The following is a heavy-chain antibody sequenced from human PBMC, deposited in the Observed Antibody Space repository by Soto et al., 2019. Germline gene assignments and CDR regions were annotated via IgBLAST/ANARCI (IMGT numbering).Heavy chain of an antibody. J-gene: IGHJ1*01. V-gene: IGHV3-23*01. CDR1: GFTFSSYA. CDR2: ISGSGGST. Sequence: EVQLLESGGGLVQPGGSLRLSCAASGFTFSSYAMSWVRQAPGKGLEWVSAISGSGGSTYYADSVKGRFTISRDNSKNTLYLQMNSQRAEDTAVYYCAKGGIVVVIATLGHWGQGTLVTVSS. CDR3: AKGGIVVVIATLGH. D-gene: IGHD2-21*01.